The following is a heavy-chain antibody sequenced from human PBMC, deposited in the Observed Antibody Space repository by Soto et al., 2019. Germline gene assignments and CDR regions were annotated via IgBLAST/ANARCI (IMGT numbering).Heavy chain of an antibody. CDR3: ARDPAPDDYGDSFDY. D-gene: IGHD4-17*01. Sequence: QVQLVESGGGVVQPGRSLRLSCAASGFTFSSYGMHWVRQAPGKGLEWVAVIWYDGSNKYYADSVKGRFTISRDNSKNTLYLQMNSLRAEDTAVYYCARDPAPDDYGDSFDYWGQGNLVTVSS. V-gene: IGHV3-33*01. CDR1: GFTFSSYG. J-gene: IGHJ4*02. CDR2: IWYDGSNK.